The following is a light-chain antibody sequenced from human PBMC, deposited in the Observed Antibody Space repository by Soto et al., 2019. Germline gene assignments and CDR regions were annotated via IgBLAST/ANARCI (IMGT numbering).Light chain of an antibody. CDR2: ENN. J-gene: IGLJ1*01. CDR3: QSYDSSLSGYV. CDR1: SSNIGAGYE. V-gene: IGLV1-40*01. Sequence: QSVLTQPPSVSEAPGQRVTISCTGSSSNIGAGYEAHWYQQVPGTAPKLLIYENNNRPSGVPDRFSGSKSGTSASLAITGLQAEDEAEYYCQSYDSSLSGYVFGTGTKGTAL.